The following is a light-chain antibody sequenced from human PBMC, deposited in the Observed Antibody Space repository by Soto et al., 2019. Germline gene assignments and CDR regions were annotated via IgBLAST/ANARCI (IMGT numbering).Light chain of an antibody. CDR1: QSINSW. J-gene: IGKJ3*01. CDR2: KAS. CDR3: QQYNSYPIN. Sequence: DIQMTQAPSTLSASVGDRVTITCRASQSINSWLAWYQQKPGKAPKLLIYKASSLESGVPSRFSGSGSGTEFTLTISSLQPDDFATYYCQQYNSYPINCGPGTTGDIK. V-gene: IGKV1-5*03.